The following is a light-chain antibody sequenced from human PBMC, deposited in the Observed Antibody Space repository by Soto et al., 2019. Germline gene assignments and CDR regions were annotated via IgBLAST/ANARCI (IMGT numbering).Light chain of an antibody. Sequence: QSALTQPPSASGSPGLSLTISCTGTSSDVGGYNYVSWYQQHPGKAPKLMIYEVTKRPSGVPDRFSGSKSGNTASLTVSGLQAEDEADYYCSSYAGSKTLFGGGTKLTVL. V-gene: IGLV2-8*01. J-gene: IGLJ2*01. CDR2: EVT. CDR1: SSDVGGYNY. CDR3: SSYAGSKTL.